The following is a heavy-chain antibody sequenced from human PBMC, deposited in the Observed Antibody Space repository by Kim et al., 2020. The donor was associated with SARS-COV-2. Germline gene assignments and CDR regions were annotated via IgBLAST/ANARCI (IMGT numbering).Heavy chain of an antibody. CDR2: ISSSSSTI. D-gene: IGHD3-3*01. V-gene: IGHV3-48*02. CDR1: GFTFSSYS. Sequence: GGSLRLSCAASGFTFSSYSMNWVRQAPGKGLEWVSYISSSSSTIYYADSVKGRFTISRDNAKNSLYLQMNSLRDEDTAVYYCARSHPVLRFLEWLPGPTGWGQGTLVTVSS. CDR3: ARSHPVLRFLEWLPGPTG. J-gene: IGHJ4*02.